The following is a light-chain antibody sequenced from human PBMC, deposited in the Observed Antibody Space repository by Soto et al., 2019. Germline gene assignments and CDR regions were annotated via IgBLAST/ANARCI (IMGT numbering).Light chain of an antibody. Sequence: DIVMTQSPDSLAVSLGERATINCKSSQSVLYSSNNKNYLTWYQQKPGQPPKLLIYWASTRESGVPDRFSGSGPGPDFTLTISSLQAEDVAVYYCQQYYSTPITFGQGTRLEIK. CDR1: QSVLYSSNNKNY. V-gene: IGKV4-1*01. J-gene: IGKJ5*01. CDR2: WAS. CDR3: QQYYSTPIT.